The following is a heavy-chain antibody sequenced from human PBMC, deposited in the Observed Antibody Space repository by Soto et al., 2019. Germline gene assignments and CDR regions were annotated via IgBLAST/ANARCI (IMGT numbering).Heavy chain of an antibody. CDR1: GFTFDDYA. D-gene: IGHD3-10*01. Sequence: PGGSLRLSCASSGFTFDDYAMHWVRQAPGKGLEWVSGISWNSGSIGYADSVKGRFTISRDNAKSSLYLQMNSLRAEDTALYYCAKDQSYYYGSGSYYGAFDIWGQGTMVTVSS. J-gene: IGHJ3*02. CDR3: AKDQSYYYGSGSYYGAFDI. CDR2: ISWNSGSI. V-gene: IGHV3-9*01.